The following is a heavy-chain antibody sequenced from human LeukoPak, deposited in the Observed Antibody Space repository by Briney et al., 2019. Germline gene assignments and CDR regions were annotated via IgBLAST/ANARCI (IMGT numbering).Heavy chain of an antibody. CDR3: ARDSPYSNYYYYYYMDV. CDR2: ISSSGSII. CDR1: GFIFSDYY. J-gene: IGHJ6*03. D-gene: IGHD4-11*01. Sequence: GGSLRLSCTTSGFIFSDYYMSWIRQAPGKGLEWVSYISSSGSIIYYADSVKGRFTISRDNAKNSLYLQMNSLRAEDTAVYYCARDSPYSNYYYYYYMDVWGKGTTVTVSS. V-gene: IGHV3-11*04.